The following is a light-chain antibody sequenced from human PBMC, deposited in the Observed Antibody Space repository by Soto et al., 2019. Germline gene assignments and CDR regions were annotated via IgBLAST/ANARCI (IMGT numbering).Light chain of an antibody. V-gene: IGLV1-51*01. CDR2: DNN. CDR1: SSNIGNNY. Sequence: VLTQPPSVSAAPGQKVTISCSGSSSNIGNNYVSWYQQLPGTAPKVLIYDNNSRPSGIPDRFSGSKSGTSATLGITGLQTGDEADYYCGTWDNSLSAYVFGTGTKVTVL. CDR3: GTWDNSLSAYV. J-gene: IGLJ1*01.